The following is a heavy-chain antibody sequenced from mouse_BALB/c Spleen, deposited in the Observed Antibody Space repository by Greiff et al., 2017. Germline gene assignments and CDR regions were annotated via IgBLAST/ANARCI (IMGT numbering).Heavy chain of an antibody. Sequence: VKLVESGPGLVAPSQSLSITCTVSGFSLTSYGVHWVRQPPGKGLEWLGVIWAGGSTNYNSALMSRLSISKDNSKSQVFLKMNNLQTDDTAMYYCAREEALLQGGRLYVDVWGAGTTLTVSS. CDR3: AREEALLQGGRLYVDV. V-gene: IGHV2-9*02. D-gene: IGHD1-1*01. CDR2: IWAGGST. J-gene: IGHJ1*01. CDR1: GFSLTSYG.